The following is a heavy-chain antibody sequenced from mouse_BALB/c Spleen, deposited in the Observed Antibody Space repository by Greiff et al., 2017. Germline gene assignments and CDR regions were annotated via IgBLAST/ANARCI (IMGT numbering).Heavy chain of an antibody. CDR3: ASYDGYSFAY. CDR2: IWAGGST. J-gene: IGHJ3*01. CDR1: GFSLTSYG. V-gene: IGHV2-9*02. Sequence: QVQLKESGPGLVAPSQSLSITCTVSGFSLTSYGVHWVRQPPGKGLEWLGVIWAGGSTNYNSALMSRLSISKDNSKSQVFLKMNSLQTDDTAMYYCASYDGYSFAYWGQGTLVTVSA. D-gene: IGHD2-3*01.